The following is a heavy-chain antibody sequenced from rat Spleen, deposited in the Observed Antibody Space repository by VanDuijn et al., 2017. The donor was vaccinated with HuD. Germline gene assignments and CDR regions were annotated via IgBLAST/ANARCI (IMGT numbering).Heavy chain of an antibody. Sequence: QVQLKESGPGLVQPSQTLSLTCTVSGLSLTTNSVSWIRQPPGKGLEWMGVIWSNGGTDYNSAIKSRVSIGRDTSKSQVFLKMNSLQTEDTAMYFCASPRSRYYYDGTYYAPLEPGGQGVMVTVSS. CDR3: ASPRSRYYYDGTYYAPLEP. V-gene: IGHV2-47*01. J-gene: IGHJ2*01. D-gene: IGHD1-12*02. CDR1: GLSLTTNS. CDR2: IWSNGGT.